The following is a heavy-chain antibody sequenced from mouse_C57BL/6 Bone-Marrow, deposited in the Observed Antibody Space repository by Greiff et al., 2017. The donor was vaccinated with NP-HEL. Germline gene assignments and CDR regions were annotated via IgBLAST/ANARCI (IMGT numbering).Heavy chain of an antibody. CDR2: IYPGDGDT. Sequence: VQLQQSGPELVKPGASVKISCKASGYAFSSSWMNWVKQRPGKGLEWIGRIYPGDGDTNYNGKFKGKATLTADKSSSTAYMQLSSLTSEDSAVYFCARCGITTVVADYAMDYWGQGTSVTVSS. CDR1: GYAFSSSW. V-gene: IGHV1-82*01. J-gene: IGHJ4*01. CDR3: ARCGITTVVADYAMDY. D-gene: IGHD1-1*01.